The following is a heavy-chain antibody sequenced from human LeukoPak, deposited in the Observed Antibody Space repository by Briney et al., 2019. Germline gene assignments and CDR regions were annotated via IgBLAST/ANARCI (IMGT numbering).Heavy chain of an antibody. V-gene: IGHV1-69*05. D-gene: IGHD3-10*01. CDR1: GGTFSSYA. J-gene: IGHJ4*02. Sequence: GASVKVSCKASGGTFSSYAISWVRQAPGQGLEWMGGIIPIFGTANYAQKFQGRVTITTDESTSTAYMELSSLRSEDTAVYYCAREWYYYGSGSYGFDYWGQGTLVTVSS. CDR2: IIPIFGTA. CDR3: AREWYYYGSGSYGFDY.